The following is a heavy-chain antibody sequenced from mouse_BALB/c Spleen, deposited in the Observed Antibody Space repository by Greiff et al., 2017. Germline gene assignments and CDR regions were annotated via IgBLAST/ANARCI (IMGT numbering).Heavy chain of an antibody. V-gene: IGHV5-6-3*01. CDR2: INSNGGST. CDR3: AREGLDYYFDD. D-gene: IGHD3-3*01. CDR1: GFTFSSYG. Sequence: EVQRVESGGGLVQPGGSLKLSCAASGFTFSSYGMSWVRQTPDKRLELVATINSNGGSTYYPDSVKGRFTISRDNAKNTLYLQMSSLKSEDTAMYYCAREGLDYYFDDWGQGTTLTVSS. J-gene: IGHJ2*01.